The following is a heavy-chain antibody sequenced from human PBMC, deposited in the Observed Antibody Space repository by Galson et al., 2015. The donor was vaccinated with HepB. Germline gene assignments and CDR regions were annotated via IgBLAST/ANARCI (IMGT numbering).Heavy chain of an antibody. CDR2: ISFDEITT. J-gene: IGHJ6*02. D-gene: IGHD3-10*01. CDR3: ARGVGFYYGLDV. V-gene: IGHV3-33*01. CDR1: GFTFSNFV. Sequence: SLRLSCATSGFTFSNFVMHWVRQAPGKGLEWVAIISFDEITTSYGDYVKGRFTISRDNSNTTLYLQMRSLRAEDTAVYFCARGVGFYYGLDVWCQGTPVTVSS.